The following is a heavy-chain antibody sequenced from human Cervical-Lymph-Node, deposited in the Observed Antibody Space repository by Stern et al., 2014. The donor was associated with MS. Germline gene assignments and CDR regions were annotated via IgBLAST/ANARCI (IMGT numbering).Heavy chain of an antibody. D-gene: IGHD6-13*01. V-gene: IGHV3-9*01. J-gene: IGHJ6*02. Sequence: EVQLVESGGGLVQPGRSLRLSWAASGFTFDDYAMHWVRQAPGKGLEWVSGISWNSGSIGYADSVKGRFTISRDNAKNSLYLQMNSLRAEDTALYYCAKDAYSSIWLEVDVWGQGTTVTVSS. CDR3: AKDAYSSIWLEVDV. CDR2: ISWNSGSI. CDR1: GFTFDDYA.